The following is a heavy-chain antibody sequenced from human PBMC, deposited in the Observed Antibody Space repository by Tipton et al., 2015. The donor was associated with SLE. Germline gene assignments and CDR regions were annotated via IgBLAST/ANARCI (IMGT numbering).Heavy chain of an antibody. V-gene: IGHV3-43*02. Sequence: SLRLSCAASGFTFSSYAMSWVRQAPGKGLEWVSLLSGDGGSTYYADSVKGRFTISRDNRKNSLYLQMNSLRTEDTALYYCAKGGVYYYYGMDVWGQGTTVTVSS. D-gene: IGHD3-16*01. CDR1: GFTFSSYA. CDR3: AKGGVYYYYGMDV. CDR2: LSGDGGST. J-gene: IGHJ6*02.